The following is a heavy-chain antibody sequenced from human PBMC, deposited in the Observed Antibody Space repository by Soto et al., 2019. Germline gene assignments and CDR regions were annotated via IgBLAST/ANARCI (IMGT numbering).Heavy chain of an antibody. CDR2: IYYSGST. V-gene: IGHV4-31*03. J-gene: IGHJ5*02. Sequence: PSDTLSLTCTVSGGSISSGGYYWSWIRQHPGKGLEWIGYIYYSGSTYYNPSLKSRVTISVDTSKNQFSLKLSSVTAADTAMYYCVRDGTKNLRDWFDPWGQGILVTVSS. CDR1: GGSISSGGYY. D-gene: IGHD1-1*01. CDR3: VRDGTKNLRDWFDP.